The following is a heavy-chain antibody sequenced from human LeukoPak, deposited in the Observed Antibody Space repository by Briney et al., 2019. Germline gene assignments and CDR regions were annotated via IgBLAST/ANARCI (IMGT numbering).Heavy chain of an antibody. CDR1: GGSISSGDYY. CDR2: IYYSGST. J-gene: IGHJ6*02. V-gene: IGHV4-30-4*01. Sequence: SETLSLTCTVSGGSISSGDYYWSWIRQPPGKGLGWIGYIYYSGSTYYNLALNSRVTISVDTSKNQFSLRLSSVTAADTAVYYCARSNVLLWFGDSQNYGMDVWGQGTTVTVSS. D-gene: IGHD3-10*01. CDR3: ARSNVLLWFGDSQNYGMDV.